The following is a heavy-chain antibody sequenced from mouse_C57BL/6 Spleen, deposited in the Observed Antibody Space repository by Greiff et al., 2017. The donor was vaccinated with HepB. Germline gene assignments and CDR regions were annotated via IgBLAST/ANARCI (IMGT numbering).Heavy chain of an antibody. CDR2: INPSTGGT. J-gene: IGHJ4*01. D-gene: IGHD2-4*01. Sequence: VQLQQSGPELVKPGASVKISCKASGYSFTGYYMNWVKQSPEKSLEWIGEINPSTGGTTYNQKFKAKATLTVDKSSSTAYMQLKSLTSEGSAVYYCAINYDLAMDYWGQGTSVTVSS. V-gene: IGHV1-42*01. CDR1: GYSFTGYY. CDR3: AINYDLAMDY.